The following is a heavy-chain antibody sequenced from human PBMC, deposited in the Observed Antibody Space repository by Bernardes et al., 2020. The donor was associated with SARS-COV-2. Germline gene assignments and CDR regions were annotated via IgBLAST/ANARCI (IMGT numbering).Heavy chain of an antibody. CDR1: GGSISSGGYY. V-gene: IGHV4-31*03. D-gene: IGHD2-8*01. J-gene: IGHJ6*02. CDR3: ARHVRDCTNGVCQTFYYYGMDV. Sequence: SETLSLTCTVSGGSISSGGYYWSWIRQHPGKGLEWIGYIYYSGSTYYNPSLKSRVTISRDSSKNQFSLKLSSVTAVDTAIYYCARHVRDCTNGVCQTFYYYGMDVWGQGTTVTVSS. CDR2: IYYSGST.